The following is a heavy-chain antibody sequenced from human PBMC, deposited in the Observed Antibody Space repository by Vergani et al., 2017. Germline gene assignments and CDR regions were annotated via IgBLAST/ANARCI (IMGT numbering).Heavy chain of an antibody. D-gene: IGHD3-3*01. CDR2: IRYDGSNK. Sequence: QVQLVESGGGVVQPGGSLRLSCAASGFTFSSYGMHWVRQAPGKGLEWVAFIRYDGSNKYYADSVKGRFTISRDNSKNTLYLQMNSLRAEDTAVYYCARDQYRGSYYDFWSGYGAFDIWGQGTMVTVSS. V-gene: IGHV3-30*02. CDR3: ARDQYRGSYYDFWSGYGAFDI. J-gene: IGHJ3*02. CDR1: GFTFSSYG.